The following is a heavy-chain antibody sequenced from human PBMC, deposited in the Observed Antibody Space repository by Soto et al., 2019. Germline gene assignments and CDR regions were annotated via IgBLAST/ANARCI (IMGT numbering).Heavy chain of an antibody. CDR1: GGSISTYY. CDR3: ARSDSSGYYTWFDP. D-gene: IGHD3-22*01. CDR2: IYYSGST. Sequence: SSETLSLTCTVSGGSISTYYWSWVRQPPGKGLEWIGNIYYSGSTNYNPSLKSRVTISVDTSKNQFSLKLSSVTAADTAVYYCARSDSSGYYTWFDPWGQGTLVTVSS. V-gene: IGHV4-59*08. J-gene: IGHJ5*02.